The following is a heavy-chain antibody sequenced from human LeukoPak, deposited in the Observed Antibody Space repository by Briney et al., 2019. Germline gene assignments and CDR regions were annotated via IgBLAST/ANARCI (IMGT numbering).Heavy chain of an antibody. V-gene: IGHV1-18*01. CDR2: ISAYNGNT. Sequence: ASVKVSCKASGGTFSSYAISWVRQAPGQGLEWMGWISAYNGNTNYAQKLQGRVTMTTDTSTSTAYMELRSLRSDDTAVYYCARGGDVWWLPRNLDYWGQGTLVTVSS. J-gene: IGHJ4*02. CDR3: ARGGDVWWLPRNLDY. D-gene: IGHD5-12*01. CDR1: GGTFSSYA.